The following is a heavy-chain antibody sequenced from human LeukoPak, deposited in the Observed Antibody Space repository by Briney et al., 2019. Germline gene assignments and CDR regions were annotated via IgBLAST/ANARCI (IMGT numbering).Heavy chain of an antibody. CDR2: ISSSSSYI. CDR3: AGGSSSWYGVGSKSPAYYYMDV. CDR1: GFSFSSNT. V-gene: IGHV3-21*01. Sequence: GGSLRLSCAGSGFSFSSNTMNWVRQAPGKGLEWVSSISSSSSYIYYADSVKGRFTISRDNAKNSLYLQMNSLRAEDTAVYYCAGGSSSWYGVGSKSPAYYYMDVWGKGTTVTVSS. D-gene: IGHD6-13*01. J-gene: IGHJ6*03.